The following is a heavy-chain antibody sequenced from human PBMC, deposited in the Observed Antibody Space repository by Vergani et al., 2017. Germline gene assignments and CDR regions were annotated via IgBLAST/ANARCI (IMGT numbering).Heavy chain of an antibody. J-gene: IGHJ5*02. CDR1: GGSMNSDSYY. V-gene: IGHV4-61*02. CDR2: VYSRGKT. Sequence: QMQLQESGPGLVQPSQTLSLTCSVSGGSMNSDSYYWSWIRQPAGKGLEWIGRVYSRGKTNYNPSLRSRVTMSVDTSKKQFSLNLRSVTAADTAIYYCARSDCGATTCDLAGFDPWGQGTLVTVSS. CDR3: ARSDCGATTCDLAGFDP. D-gene: IGHD2-21*01.